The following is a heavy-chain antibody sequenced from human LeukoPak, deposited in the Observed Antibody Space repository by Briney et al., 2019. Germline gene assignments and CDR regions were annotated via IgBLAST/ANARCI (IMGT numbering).Heavy chain of an antibody. CDR2: IIPIFGTA. D-gene: IGHD2-2*01. CDR1: GGTFSSYA. V-gene: IGHV1-69*05. CDR3: ARDGCSSTSCYHFDY. Sequence: GASVKVSCKASGGTFSSYAISWVRQAPGQGLEWMGGIIPIFGTANYAQKFQGRVTITTDESTSTAYMELSSLRSEDTAVYYCARDGCSSTSCYHFDYWGQGTLVTVSS. J-gene: IGHJ4*02.